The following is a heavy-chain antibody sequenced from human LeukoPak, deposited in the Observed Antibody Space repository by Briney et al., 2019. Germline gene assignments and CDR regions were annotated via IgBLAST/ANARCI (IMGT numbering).Heavy chain of an antibody. CDR1: GGSISSYY. CDR3: ARGVWNGGDWVPIWFDP. Sequence: SETLSLTCTVSGGSISSYYWSWIRQPPGKGLEGIGYIYYSGSTNYNPSLKGRVTIPVDTSKNQFSLKLSSVTAADTAVYYCARGVWNGGDWVPIWFDPWGQGTLVTVSS. V-gene: IGHV4-59*01. CDR2: IYYSGST. J-gene: IGHJ5*02. D-gene: IGHD2-21*01.